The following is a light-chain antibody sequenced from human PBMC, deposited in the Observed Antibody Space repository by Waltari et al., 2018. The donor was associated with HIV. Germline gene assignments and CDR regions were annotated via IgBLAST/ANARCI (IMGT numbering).Light chain of an antibody. CDR1: SSNIGSNY. V-gene: IGLV1-47*01. CDR3: AAWDDSLSGNVV. Sequence: QSVLTQPPSASGTPGQRVTISCSGSSSNIGSNYVYWYQPLPGTAPKLLIYRNNQRPSGVPDRFSGSKSGTSASLAISGLRSEDEADYYCAAWDDSLSGNVVFGGGTKLTVL. CDR2: RNN. J-gene: IGLJ2*01.